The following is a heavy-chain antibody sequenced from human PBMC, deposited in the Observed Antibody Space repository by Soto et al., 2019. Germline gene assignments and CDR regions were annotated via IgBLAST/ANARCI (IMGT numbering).Heavy chain of an antibody. D-gene: IGHD2-2*01. V-gene: IGHV3-23*01. CDR2: ITGGADQT. CDR1: GFIFSNYA. Sequence: EVQLLESGGNLVQPGGSLRLSCAASGFIFSNYALSWVRQPPGKGLEWVSSITGGADQTYYADSVKGHFTISRDNSKNTLYLQMNSLRAEVTAIYYCSKVSSRTIGEAFDFWGQGTVVTVSS. J-gene: IGHJ3*01. CDR3: SKVSSRTIGEAFDF.